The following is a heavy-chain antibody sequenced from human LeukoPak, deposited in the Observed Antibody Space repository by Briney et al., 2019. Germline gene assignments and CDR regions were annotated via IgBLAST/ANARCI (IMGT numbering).Heavy chain of an antibody. J-gene: IGHJ4*02. V-gene: IGHV4-31*03. CDR2: IYYSGST. CDR3: ARDSITAYYYGSGSSLSGGIDY. CDR1: GVSISSGGYY. Sequence: SETLSLTCTVSGVSISSGGYYWSWIRQHPGKGLEWIGYIYYSGSTYYNPSLKSRVTISVDTSKNQFSLKLSSVTAADTAVYYCARDSITAYYYGSGSSLSGGIDYWGQGTLVTVSS. D-gene: IGHD3-10*01.